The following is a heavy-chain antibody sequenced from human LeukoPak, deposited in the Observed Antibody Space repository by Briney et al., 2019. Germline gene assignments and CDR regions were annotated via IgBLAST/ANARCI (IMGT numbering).Heavy chain of an antibody. J-gene: IGHJ6*01. Sequence: PSETLSLTCTVSVGSTTSSSYYWGWIREPPGKGLGWIDSIYYSGNTYYNPSRKSRVTVSVDTSKNQFSRTLSSVTAADTDVYCCASKEYYYHGMDVWGQGTTVTVSS. CDR2: IYYSGNT. CDR1: VGSTTSSSYY. V-gene: IGHV4-39*01. CDR3: ASKEYYYHGMDV.